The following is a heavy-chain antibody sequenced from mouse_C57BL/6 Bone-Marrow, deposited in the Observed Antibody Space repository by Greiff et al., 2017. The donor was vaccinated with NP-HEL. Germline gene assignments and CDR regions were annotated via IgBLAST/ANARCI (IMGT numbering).Heavy chain of an antibody. Sequence: QVHVKQSGAELVRPGTSVKLSCKASGYTFTSYWMHWVKQRPGQGLEWIGVIDPSDSYTNYNQKFKGKATLTVDTSSSTAYMQLSSLTSEDSAVYYCARSWFAWFAYWGQGTLVTVSA. CDR3: ARSWFAWFAY. V-gene: IGHV1-59*01. J-gene: IGHJ3*01. D-gene: IGHD2-2*01. CDR2: IDPSDSYT. CDR1: GYTFTSYW.